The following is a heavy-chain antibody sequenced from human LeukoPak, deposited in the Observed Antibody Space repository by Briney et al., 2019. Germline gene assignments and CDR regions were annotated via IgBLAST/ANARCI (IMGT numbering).Heavy chain of an antibody. V-gene: IGHV4-39*07. J-gene: IGHJ6*03. CDR3: ARGRGVRGVRPYYYYYYMDV. CDR1: GGSISSSSYY. D-gene: IGHD3-10*01. Sequence: SETLSLTCTVSGGSISSSSYYWSWIRQPPGKGLEWIGEINHSGSTNYNPSLKSRVTISVDTSKNQFSLKLSSVTAADTAVYYCARGRGVRGVRPYYYYYYMDVWGKGTTVTVSS. CDR2: INHSGST.